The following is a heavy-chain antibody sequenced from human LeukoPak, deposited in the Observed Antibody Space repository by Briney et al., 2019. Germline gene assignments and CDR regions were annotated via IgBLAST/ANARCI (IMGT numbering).Heavy chain of an antibody. D-gene: IGHD6-6*01. Sequence: PSETLSLTCTVSGGSISSYYWSWIRQPAGKGLEWIGRIYTSGSTNYNPSLKSRVTISVDKSKNQFSLKLGSVTAADTAVYYCARGGLAARPGYFDYWGQGTLVTVSS. CDR1: GGSISSYY. V-gene: IGHV4-4*07. CDR3: ARGGLAARPGYFDY. J-gene: IGHJ4*02. CDR2: IYTSGST.